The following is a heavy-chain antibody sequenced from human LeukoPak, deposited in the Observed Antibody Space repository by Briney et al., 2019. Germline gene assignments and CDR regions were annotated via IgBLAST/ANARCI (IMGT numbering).Heavy chain of an antibody. J-gene: IGHJ5*02. Sequence: RSGGSLRLSCAASGFIFSDYYMSWLRQAPGKGLEWVSYISSSSSYTKYADSVKGRFTISRDNAKNSLYLQMNSLRAEYTAVYHCARDRYCSGGSCYGWLDPWGQGTLVTVPS. CDR3: ARDRYCSGGSCYGWLDP. V-gene: IGHV3-11*06. CDR1: GFIFSDYY. D-gene: IGHD2-15*01. CDR2: ISSSSSYT.